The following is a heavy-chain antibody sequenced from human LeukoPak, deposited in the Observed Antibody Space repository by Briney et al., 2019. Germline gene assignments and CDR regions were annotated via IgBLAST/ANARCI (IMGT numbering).Heavy chain of an antibody. D-gene: IGHD6-13*01. V-gene: IGHV3-30*02. Sequence: GGSLRLSCAASGFTFSSYGMHWVRQAPGKGLEWVAFIRYDGSNKYYADSVKGRFTISRDNSKNTLYLQMNSLRAEDTAVYYCARGPGIAAAGSPYWGQGTLVTVSS. CDR3: ARGPGIAAAGSPY. J-gene: IGHJ4*02. CDR2: IRYDGSNK. CDR1: GFTFSSYG.